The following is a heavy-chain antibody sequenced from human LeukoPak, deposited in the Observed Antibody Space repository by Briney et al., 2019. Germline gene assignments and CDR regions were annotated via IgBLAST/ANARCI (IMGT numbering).Heavy chain of an antibody. CDR3: ARDVGPVDYYDREDAFDI. D-gene: IGHD3-22*01. CDR1: GGSISSGGYY. Sequence: PSETLSLTCTVSGGSISSGGYYWSWIRQHPGKGLEWIGYIYYSGSTYYNPSLKSRVTISVDTSKNQFSLKLSSVTAADTAVYYCARDVGPVDYYDREDAFDIWGQGTMVTVSS. J-gene: IGHJ3*02. V-gene: IGHV4-31*03. CDR2: IYYSGST.